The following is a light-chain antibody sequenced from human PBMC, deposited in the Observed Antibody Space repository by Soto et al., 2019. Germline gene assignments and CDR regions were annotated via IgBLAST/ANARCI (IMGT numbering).Light chain of an antibody. CDR2: GAS. Sequence: EIVLTQSPGTLSLSPGERATLSCRASQSVRSNYLACYQQKPGRAPRLLIYGASTRATGIPARFTGSGSGTEFILTITSLQSEDSAVYYCQEYNTWPWTFGQGTKVDIK. CDR3: QEYNTWPWT. J-gene: IGKJ1*01. CDR1: QSVRSN. V-gene: IGKV3-15*01.